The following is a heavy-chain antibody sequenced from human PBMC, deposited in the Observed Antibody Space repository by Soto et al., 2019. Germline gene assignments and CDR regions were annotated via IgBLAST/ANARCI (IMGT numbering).Heavy chain of an antibody. CDR2: ISSNGGST. J-gene: IGHJ6*02. Sequence: GSLRLSCSASGFTFSSYAMHWVRQAPGKGLEYVSAISSNGGSTYYADSVKGRFTISRDNSKNTLYLQMSSLRAEDTAVYYCVKGGYSSSWFLYGMDVCGQGTTVTVSS. CDR3: VKGGYSSSWFLYGMDV. D-gene: IGHD6-13*01. CDR1: GFTFSSYA. V-gene: IGHV3-64D*08.